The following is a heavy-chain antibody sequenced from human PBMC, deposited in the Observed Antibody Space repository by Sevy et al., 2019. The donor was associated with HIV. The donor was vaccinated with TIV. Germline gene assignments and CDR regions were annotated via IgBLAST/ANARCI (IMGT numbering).Heavy chain of an antibody. D-gene: IGHD3-3*01. CDR3: TTGASDYDFWSGPFDGMDV. CDR2: IKSKTDGGTT. J-gene: IGHJ6*02. Sequence: GGSLRLSCAASGFTFSNAWMSWVRQAPGKGLEWVGRIKSKTDGGTTDYAAPVKGGFTISRDDSKNTLYLQMNSLKTEDTAVYYCTTGASDYDFWSGPFDGMDVWGQGTTVTVSS. CDR1: GFTFSNAW. V-gene: IGHV3-15*01.